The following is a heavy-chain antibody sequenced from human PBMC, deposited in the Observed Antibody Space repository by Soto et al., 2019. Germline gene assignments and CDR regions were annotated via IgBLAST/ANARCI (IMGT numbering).Heavy chain of an antibody. D-gene: IGHD2-21*01. CDR3: AGTIGPVMIANPYWFDT. Sequence: QLQLQESGPRLVRPSETLSLTCTVSGDSISSNDYFWGWIRQPPGRGMEWIGSISYTGNTYYEPSLKSPVTLSLDPSQTQVSLGLNFVTAAGAAVYFWAGTIGPVMIANPYWFDTWGRGALVTVSS. CDR2: ISYTGNT. V-gene: IGHV4-39*01. CDR1: GDSISSNDYF. J-gene: IGHJ5*01.